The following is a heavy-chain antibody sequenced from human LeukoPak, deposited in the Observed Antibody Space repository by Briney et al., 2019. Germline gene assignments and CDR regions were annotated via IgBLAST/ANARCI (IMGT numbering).Heavy chain of an antibody. Sequence: PGGSLRLSCAASGFTFSNFGMHWVRQAPGKGLEWVAFIRFDGNTKYYADSVRGRFTISRDIPKSTLYLQMSSLRPEDTAVYFCAKDVGSFGIDYWGQGTLVTVSS. V-gene: IGHV3-30*02. CDR1: GFTFSNFG. CDR2: IRFDGNTK. CDR3: AKDVGSFGIDY. D-gene: IGHD3-10*01. J-gene: IGHJ4*02.